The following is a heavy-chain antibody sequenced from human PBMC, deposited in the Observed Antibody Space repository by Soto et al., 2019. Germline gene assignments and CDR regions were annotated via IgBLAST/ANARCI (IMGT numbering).Heavy chain of an antibody. Sequence: EVQLVESGGGLVQPGGSLRLSCAASGFTFSSYSMNWVRQAPGKGLEWVSYISSSSTIYYADSVKGRFTISRDNAKNSLYLQMNSLRAEDTAVYYCARDSPDSSSWYPVDYWGQGTLVTVSS. CDR3: ARDSPDSSSWYPVDY. J-gene: IGHJ4*02. CDR2: ISSSSTI. V-gene: IGHV3-48*01. CDR1: GFTFSSYS. D-gene: IGHD6-13*01.